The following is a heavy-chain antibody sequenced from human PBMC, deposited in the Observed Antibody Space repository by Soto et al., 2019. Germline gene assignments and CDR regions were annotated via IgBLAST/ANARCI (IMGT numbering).Heavy chain of an antibody. J-gene: IGHJ3*02. CDR1: GYSFTSYW. D-gene: IGHD2-15*01. V-gene: IGHV5-51*01. CDR3: AIAPPEGYCSGGSCVVSRAFDI. Sequence: GESLKISCKGSGYSFTSYWIGWVRQMPGKGLEWMGIIYPGDSDTRYSPSFQGQVTISADKSISTAYLQWSSLKASDTAMYYCAIAPPEGYCSGGSCVVSRAFDIWGQGTMVTVSS. CDR2: IYPGDSDT.